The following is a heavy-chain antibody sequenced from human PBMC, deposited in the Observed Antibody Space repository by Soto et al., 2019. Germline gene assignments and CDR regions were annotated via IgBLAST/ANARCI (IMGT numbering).Heavy chain of an antibody. V-gene: IGHV1-69*02. J-gene: IGHJ6*02. CDR3: ARGPGYYYGSGSYNYYGMDV. CDR1: GGTFSSYT. Sequence: QVQLVQSGAEVKKPGSSVKVSCKASGGTFSSYTISWVRQAPGQGLEWMGRIIPILGIANYAQKFQGRVTITADKSTSTAYMELSSLRSEDTAVYYCARGPGYYYGSGSYNYYGMDVWGQGSTVTVSS. D-gene: IGHD3-10*01. CDR2: IIPILGIA.